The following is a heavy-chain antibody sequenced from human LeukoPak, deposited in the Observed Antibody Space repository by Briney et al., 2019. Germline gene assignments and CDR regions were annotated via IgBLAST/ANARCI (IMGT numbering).Heavy chain of an antibody. Sequence: ASVKVSCKVSGYTLTELSTHWVRQAPGKGLEWMGGFDPEDGETIYAQKFQGRVTMTEDTSTDTAYMELSSLRSEDTAVYYCATGGSWVDGDSDAFDIWGQGTMVTVSS. J-gene: IGHJ3*02. CDR1: GYTLTELS. D-gene: IGHD4-17*01. CDR2: FDPEDGET. CDR3: ATGGSWVDGDSDAFDI. V-gene: IGHV1-24*01.